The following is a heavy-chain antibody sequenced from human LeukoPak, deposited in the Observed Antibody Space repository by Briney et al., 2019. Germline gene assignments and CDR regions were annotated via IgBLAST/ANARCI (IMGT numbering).Heavy chain of an antibody. V-gene: IGHV3-53*01. D-gene: IGHD2-2*01. Sequence: GGSLRLSCAASGFTIKTSYMTWVRQAPGKGLEWVSVIYSNGNTYYADSVKGRFTISRNNSKNTLYLQISSLRVEDTAMYYCVRTSPIDYWGQGALVSVSS. J-gene: IGHJ4*02. CDR3: VRTSPIDY. CDR1: GFTIKTSY. CDR2: IYSNGNT.